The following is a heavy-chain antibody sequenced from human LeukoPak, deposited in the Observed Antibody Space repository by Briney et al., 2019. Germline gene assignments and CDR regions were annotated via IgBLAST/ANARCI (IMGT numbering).Heavy chain of an antibody. CDR1: GFTFNSYS. CDR3: ARAYNFWWDPNLTFSDAFDI. D-gene: IGHD2-8*02. J-gene: IGHJ3*02. CDR2: ISSSGSTI. V-gene: IGHV3-48*01. Sequence: GGSLRLSCAASGFTFNSYSMNWVRQAPGKGLEWVSYISSSGSTIYCAASVKGRFTVSRDNAKNSLYLQMNNLSAEDTPVYSCARAYNFWWDPNLTFSDAFDIWGQGTMVTVSS.